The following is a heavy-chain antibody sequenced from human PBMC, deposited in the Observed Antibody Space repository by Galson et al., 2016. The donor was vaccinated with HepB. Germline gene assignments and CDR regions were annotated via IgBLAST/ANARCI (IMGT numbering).Heavy chain of an antibody. CDR2: IRGGGDAT. V-gene: IGHV3-23*01. J-gene: IGHJ4*02. Sequence: SLRLSCAVSGFTFDDYGMTWVRQAPGKGLEWVSTIRGGGDATYYAASVKGRFTISRDNSRSTLYLHLSSLRAEDTALYYCARGHGDYFPANYFNYWGQGTLVTVSS. CDR3: ARGHGDYFPANYFNY. D-gene: IGHD4-17*01. CDR1: GFTFDDYG.